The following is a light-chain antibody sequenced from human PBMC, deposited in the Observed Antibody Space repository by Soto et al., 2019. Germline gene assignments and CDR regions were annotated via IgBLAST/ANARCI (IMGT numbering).Light chain of an antibody. J-gene: IGKJ4*01. CDR1: QSVFDN. V-gene: IGKV3-15*01. Sequence: EIVMTQSPATLSVSPGERATLSCRASQSVFDNLAWYQQKPGQAPRLIIYGASTRATGIPARVSGSGSGTEFTLSISSLQSEDVAVYYCQQYQNWPLTFGGGTKVDIK. CDR3: QQYQNWPLT. CDR2: GAS.